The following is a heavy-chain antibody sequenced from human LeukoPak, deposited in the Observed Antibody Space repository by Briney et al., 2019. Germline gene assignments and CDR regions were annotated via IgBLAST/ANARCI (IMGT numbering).Heavy chain of an antibody. J-gene: IGHJ4*02. Sequence: GGSLRLSCAASGFTFSSYAMSWVRQAPGKGLEWVSAISGSGGSTHYADSVKGRFTISRDNSKNSLYLQMNSLRAEDTAVYYCAKDRNYGHYDYWGQGTLVTVSS. CDR1: GFTFSSYA. CDR3: AKDRNYGHYDY. V-gene: IGHV3-23*01. D-gene: IGHD3-10*01. CDR2: ISGSGGST.